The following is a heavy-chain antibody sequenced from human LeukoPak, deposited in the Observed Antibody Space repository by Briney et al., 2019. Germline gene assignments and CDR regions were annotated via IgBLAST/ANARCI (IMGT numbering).Heavy chain of an antibody. CDR1: GFTFSSYA. CDR3: AKSVTYCGGDCYSPLDY. J-gene: IGHJ4*02. D-gene: IGHD2-21*02. Sequence: GGSLRLSCAASGFTFSSYAMSWVRQAPGKGLEWVSAISGSGGSTYYADSVKGWFTISRDNSKNTLYLQMNSLRAEDTAVYYCAKSVTYCGGDCYSPLDYWGQGTLVTVSS. V-gene: IGHV3-23*01. CDR2: ISGSGGST.